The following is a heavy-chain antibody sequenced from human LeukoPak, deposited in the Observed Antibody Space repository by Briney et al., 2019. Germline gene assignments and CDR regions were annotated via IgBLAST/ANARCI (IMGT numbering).Heavy chain of an antibody. CDR1: GFTFGSYW. D-gene: IGHD6-13*01. J-gene: IGHJ4*02. Sequence: GGSLRLSCAASGFTFGSYWMHWVRQAPGKGLVWVSRINTDGSSPTYVGSVKGRFTISRDNAKNTLYLQINSLRAEDTAVYYCARGRVTSSWYYFDYWGQGALVTVSS. CDR3: ARGRVTSSWYYFDY. CDR2: INTDGSSP. V-gene: IGHV3-74*01.